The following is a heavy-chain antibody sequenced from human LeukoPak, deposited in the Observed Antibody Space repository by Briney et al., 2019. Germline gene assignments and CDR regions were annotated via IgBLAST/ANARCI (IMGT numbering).Heavy chain of an antibody. CDR2: ISSSSSYI. J-gene: IGHJ4*02. D-gene: IGHD3-10*01. V-gene: IGHV3-21*01. Sequence: GGSLRLSCAASGFIFSSYNMNWVRQAPGKGLEWVSSISSSSSYIYYADSVKGRFTISRDNSRSTLYLQMNSLRPEDTAIYYCAREGYYGSGSPPSLYFDYWGQGTLVTVSS. CDR3: AREGYYGSGSPPSLYFDY. CDR1: GFIFSSYN.